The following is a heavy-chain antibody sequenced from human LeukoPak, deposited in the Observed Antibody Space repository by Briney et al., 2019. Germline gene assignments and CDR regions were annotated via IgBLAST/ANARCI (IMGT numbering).Heavy chain of an antibody. CDR2: IFYSGGT. D-gene: IGHD6-13*01. V-gene: IGHV4-39*07. J-gene: IGHJ4*02. Sequence: SETLSLTCTVSGGSINTPNYYWGWIRQTPGKVLEWIGNIFYSGGTYYSPSLTSRVTISLDTSRNQFSLKLNSVTAADTAVYYCARDVVAAPGTWDYWGQGTLVTVSS. CDR3: ARDVVAAPGTWDY. CDR1: GGSINTPNYY.